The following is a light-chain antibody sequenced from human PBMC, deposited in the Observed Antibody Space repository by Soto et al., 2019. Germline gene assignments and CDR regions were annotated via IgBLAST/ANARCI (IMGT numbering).Light chain of an antibody. CDR1: QSVSSH. Sequence: EIVLTQSPATLSLSPGERATLSCRASQSVSSHLFWYQQKAGQVPRLLIYDASNRVTGIPARFGGCGSGTDFTLTISGLEPEDFAVYYCQQRSDWPPTFGGGTKVEIK. CDR2: DAS. J-gene: IGKJ4*01. CDR3: QQRSDWPPT. V-gene: IGKV3-11*01.